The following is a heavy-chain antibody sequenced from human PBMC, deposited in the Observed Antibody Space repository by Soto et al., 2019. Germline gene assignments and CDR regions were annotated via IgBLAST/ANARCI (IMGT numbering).Heavy chain of an antibody. CDR2: IYYSGST. D-gene: IGHD2-2*01. CDR1: GGSISSGDYY. Sequence: QVQLQESGPGLVKPSQTLSLTCTVSGGSISSGDYYWSWIRQPPGKGLEWIGYIYYSGSTYYNPSLKGRVTLSVDTSKNQFSLKLSSVTAADTAVYYCARGYCSSTSCPINWVDPWGQGNLVTVSS. CDR3: ARGYCSSTSCPINWVDP. V-gene: IGHV4-30-4*01. J-gene: IGHJ5*02.